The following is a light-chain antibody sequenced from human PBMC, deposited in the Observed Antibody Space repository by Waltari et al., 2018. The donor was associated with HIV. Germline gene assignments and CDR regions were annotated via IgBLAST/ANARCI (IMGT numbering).Light chain of an antibody. V-gene: IGLV3-25*03. CDR3: LSADNSGTYV. CDR1: ASPKAY. Sequence: SSELTQPPSVSVSPGQTARIPCSGDASPKAYTHWFQQKPGQAPVVVIHNNTERPSGIPERFSASRSGTTVTLTITGVQTDDEADYYCLSADNSGTYVFGPGTTVTVL. J-gene: IGLJ1*01. CDR2: NNT.